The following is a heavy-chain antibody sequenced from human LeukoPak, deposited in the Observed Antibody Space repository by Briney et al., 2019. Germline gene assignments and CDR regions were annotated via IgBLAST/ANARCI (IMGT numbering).Heavy chain of an antibody. V-gene: IGHV4-28*01. Sequence: SETLSLTCAVSDYSISSSNWWGWIRQPPGKGLEWIGYIYYSGSTYYNPSLKSRVTMSVDTSKNQFSLKLSSATAVDTAVYYCARNVDTVMVGGGWFDPWGQGTLVTVSS. J-gene: IGHJ5*02. D-gene: IGHD5-18*01. CDR1: DYSISSSNW. CDR3: ARNVDTVMVGGGWFDP. CDR2: IYYSGST.